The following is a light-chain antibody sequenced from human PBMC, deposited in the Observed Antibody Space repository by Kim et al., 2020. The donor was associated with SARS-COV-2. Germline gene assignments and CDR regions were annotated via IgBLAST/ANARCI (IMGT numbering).Light chain of an antibody. Sequence: EIVLTQSPATLSLSPGERATLSCRASQSVSIYLAWYQQKPGQAPRLLIYDASNRATGIPARFSGSGSGTDFTLTISSLEPEDFAVYYCQQRSNRPPLTFGGGTKVDIK. V-gene: IGKV3-11*01. J-gene: IGKJ4*01. CDR2: DAS. CDR1: QSVSIY. CDR3: QQRSNRPPLT.